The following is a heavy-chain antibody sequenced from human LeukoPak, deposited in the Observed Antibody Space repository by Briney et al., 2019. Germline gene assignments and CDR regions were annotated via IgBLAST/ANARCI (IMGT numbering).Heavy chain of an antibody. CDR3: ARVSILIVPYYAFDI. Sequence: PGGSLRLSCAASGFTFSTYEMNWVRQAPGRGLEWVSYIHNSGSTIYYADSVKGRFTISRDNVKNSLYLQMNSLRAEDTAVYYCARVSILIVPYYAFDIWGQGTMVTVSS. J-gene: IGHJ3*02. CDR1: GFTFSTYE. V-gene: IGHV3-48*03. D-gene: IGHD2/OR15-2a*01. CDR2: IHNSGSTI.